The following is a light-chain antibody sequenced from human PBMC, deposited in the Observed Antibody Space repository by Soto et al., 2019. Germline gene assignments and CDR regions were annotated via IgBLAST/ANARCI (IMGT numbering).Light chain of an antibody. CDR3: QQSYSTPIT. V-gene: IGKV1-39*01. CDR1: QGISTY. CDR2: AAS. Sequence: IQMTQSPSSLSASVGDRVTITCRASQGISTYLNWYHQKPGKAPKLLIYAASSLQSGVPSRFSGSGSGTDFTLTISGLLPEDFATYYCQQSYSTPITFGQGTRLEI. J-gene: IGKJ5*01.